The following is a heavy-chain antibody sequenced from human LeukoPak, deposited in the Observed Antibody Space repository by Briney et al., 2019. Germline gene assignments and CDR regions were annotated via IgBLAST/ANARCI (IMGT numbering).Heavy chain of an antibody. D-gene: IGHD2-2*01. J-gene: IGHJ6*02. CDR1: GDSVSSNSAA. V-gene: IGHV6-1*01. CDR3: ARVGCSSTSCYFSMDV. CDR2: TYYRSKWYN. Sequence: QTLSLTCAISGDSVSSNSAAWNWIRQSPSRGLEWLGRTYYRSKWYNDYAVSVKSRITINPDTSKNQFSLQLNSVTPEDTAVYYCARVGCSSTSCYFSMDVWGQGTTVTVSS.